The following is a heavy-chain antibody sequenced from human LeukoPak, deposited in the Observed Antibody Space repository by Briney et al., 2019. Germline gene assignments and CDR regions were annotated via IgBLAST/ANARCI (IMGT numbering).Heavy chain of an antibody. CDR1: GFTFSSYW. Sequence: GGSLRLSCAASGFTFSSYWMHWVRQVPGKGLVWVSGISWNSGSIDYADSVKGRFTISRDNAKNSLYLQMNSLRAEDTAVYYCTRAKSRGVKYYFDYWGQGTLVTVSS. CDR2: ISWNSGSI. D-gene: IGHD3-10*01. J-gene: IGHJ4*02. V-gene: IGHV3-74*01. CDR3: TRAKSRGVKYYFDY.